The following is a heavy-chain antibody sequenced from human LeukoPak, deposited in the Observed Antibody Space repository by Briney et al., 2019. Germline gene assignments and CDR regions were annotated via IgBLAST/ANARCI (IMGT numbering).Heavy chain of an antibody. V-gene: IGHV3-23*01. Sequence: PGGSLRLSCAASGFTFSSYAMSWVRQAPGKGLEWVSAISGSGGSTYYADSVKGRFTISRDNSKNTLYLQMNSLRAEDTAVYYCAKGPLPDYFGDHWFGPLGQGNLVTVSS. J-gene: IGHJ5*02. D-gene: IGHD2-21*01. CDR3: AKGPLPDYFGDHWFGP. CDR2: ISGSGGST. CDR1: GFTFSSYA.